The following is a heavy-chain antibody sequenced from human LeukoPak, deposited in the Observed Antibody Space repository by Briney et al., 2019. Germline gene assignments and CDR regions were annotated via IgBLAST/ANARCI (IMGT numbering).Heavy chain of an antibody. D-gene: IGHD3-10*01. CDR3: ARDTVGSGTYYHAFDI. CDR1: GFTFSNFA. J-gene: IGHJ3*02. CDR2: ISSGSSTI. V-gene: IGHV3-48*02. Sequence: GSLRLSCAASGFTFSNFAMTWVRQAPGEGLEWVSYISSGSSTIYYADSVKGRFTISRDNAKNSLYLQMNSLRDEDTAIYYCARDTVGSGTYYHAFDIWGQGTLVTVSS.